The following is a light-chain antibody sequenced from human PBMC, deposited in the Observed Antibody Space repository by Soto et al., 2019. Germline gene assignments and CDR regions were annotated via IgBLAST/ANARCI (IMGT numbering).Light chain of an antibody. J-gene: IGLJ2*01. CDR1: RSDVGAYNY. V-gene: IGLV2-8*01. CDR2: EVS. Sequence: QSALTHPPSASGSPGQSVTISCTGTRSDVGAYNYVSWYQQYPGKVPKLMIYEVSKRPSGVPDRFSGSKSDNTASLTVSGLQTEDEADYYCTSYAGSNSVVFGGGTKLTVL. CDR3: TSYAGSNSVV.